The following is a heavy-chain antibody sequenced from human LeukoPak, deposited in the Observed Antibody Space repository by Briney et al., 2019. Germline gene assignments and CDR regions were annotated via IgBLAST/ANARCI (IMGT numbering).Heavy chain of an antibody. V-gene: IGHV1-2*02. CDR2: INPNSGGT. J-gene: IGHJ6*02. CDR3: ARDGSGGVVVVAAIWSYYYGMDV. Sequence: ASVKVSCKASGYTFTGYYMHWVRQAPGQGLEWMGWINPNSGGTNYAQKFQGRVTMTRDTPISTAYMELSRLRSEDTAVYYCARDGSGGVVVVAAIWSYYYGMDVWGQGTTVTVSS. D-gene: IGHD2-15*01. CDR1: GYTFTGYY.